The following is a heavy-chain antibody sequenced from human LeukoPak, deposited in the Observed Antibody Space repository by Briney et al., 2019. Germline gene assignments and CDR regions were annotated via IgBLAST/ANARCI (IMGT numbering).Heavy chain of an antibody. D-gene: IGHD4/OR15-4a*01. J-gene: IGHJ4*02. CDR2: FSATDGSA. CDR1: GFTVSSYG. CDR3: AKGGEFYGGLFDS. V-gene: IGHV3-23*01. Sequence: PGGSLRLSCAASGFTVSSYGMTWVRQAPGKGLEWVSAFSATDGSAQYAESVRGRFTISRDNSKNSLYLQMNSLRAEDTAVYYCAKGGEFYGGLFDSWGQGTLVTVSS.